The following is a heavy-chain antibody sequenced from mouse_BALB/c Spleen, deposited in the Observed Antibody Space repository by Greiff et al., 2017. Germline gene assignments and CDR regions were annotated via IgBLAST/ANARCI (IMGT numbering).Heavy chain of an antibody. CDR3: ARSPSSTAAWFAY. J-gene: IGHJ3*01. V-gene: IGHV5-12-2*01. CDR2: ISNGGGST. D-gene: IGHD1-2*01. CDR1: GFTFSSYT. Sequence: EVMLVESGGGLVQPGGSLKLSCAASGFTFSSYTMSWVRQTPEKRLEWVAYISNGGGSTYYPDTVKGRFTISRDNAKNTLYLQMSSLKSEDTAMYYCARSPSSTAAWFAYWGQGTLVTVSA.